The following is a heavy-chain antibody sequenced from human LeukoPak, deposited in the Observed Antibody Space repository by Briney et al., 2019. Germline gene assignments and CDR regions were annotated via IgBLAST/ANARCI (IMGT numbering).Heavy chain of an antibody. CDR2: ISSGSTI. D-gene: IGHD3-22*01. J-gene: IGHJ4*02. V-gene: IGHV3-48*03. CDR3: ASIDYYDSSGYYAGT. Sequence: PGGSLRLSXAASGFTFSSYEMNWVRQAPGQGQEWVSYISSGSTIYYADSVKGRFTISRDNAKNSLYLQMNSLRAEDTAVYYCASIDYYDSSGYYAGTWGQGTLVTVSS. CDR1: GFTFSSYE.